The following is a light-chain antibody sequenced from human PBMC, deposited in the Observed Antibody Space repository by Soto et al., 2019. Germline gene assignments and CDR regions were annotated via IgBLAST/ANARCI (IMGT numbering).Light chain of an antibody. CDR1: QSINSY. J-gene: IGKJ1*01. CDR2: AAS. V-gene: IGKV1-39*01. CDR3: QQGYSTPWT. Sequence: DFQMTQSPSSLSASVGDRVTITCRASQSINSYLHWYQQKPGKAPKLLIYAASNLQSGVPSRFSASGSGTDFTLTLNSLQPEDFATYYCQQGYSTPWTFGQGTKVEIK.